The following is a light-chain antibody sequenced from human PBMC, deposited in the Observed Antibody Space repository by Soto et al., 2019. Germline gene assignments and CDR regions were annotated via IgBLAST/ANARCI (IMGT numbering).Light chain of an antibody. CDR1: HSISSW. V-gene: IGKV1-5*01. Sequence: DIQMPLAPSTLSPSVGDRVTITCRGSHSISSWLGWYQQKPGKAPKLLIYGTSNLQSGVPSRISGSGSATDFTLTISSLQPEDFANYYFQQAKRVTRTFGQGTRLEIK. J-gene: IGKJ5*01. CDR2: GTS. CDR3: QQAKRVTRT.